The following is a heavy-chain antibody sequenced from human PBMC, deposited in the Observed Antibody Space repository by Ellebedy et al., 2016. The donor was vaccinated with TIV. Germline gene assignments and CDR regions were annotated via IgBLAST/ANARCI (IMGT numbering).Heavy chain of an antibody. D-gene: IGHD4-17*01. CDR3: ARVSTVTTPPGV. CDR1: RYTFTSYY. V-gene: IGHV1-46*01. Sequence: ASVKVSXKASRYTFTSYYMHWVRQAPGQGLEWMGIINPSGGSTSYAQKFQGRVTMTRDTSTSTAYMELSSLRSEDTAVYYCARVSTVTTPPGVWGQGTLVTVSS. J-gene: IGHJ4*02. CDR2: INPSGGST.